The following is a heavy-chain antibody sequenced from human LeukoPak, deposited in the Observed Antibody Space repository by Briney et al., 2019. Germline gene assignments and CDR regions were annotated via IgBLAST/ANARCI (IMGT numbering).Heavy chain of an antibody. Sequence: GGSLRLSCAASGFTFSSYGMHWVRQAPGKGLERVAVISYDGSNKYYADSVKGRFTISRDSSKNTLYLQMNSLRAEDTAVYYCAKDNLPLAVAGTGVYWGQGTLVTVSS. CDR1: GFTFSSYG. J-gene: IGHJ4*02. CDR2: ISYDGSNK. CDR3: AKDNLPLAVAGTGVY. V-gene: IGHV3-30*18. D-gene: IGHD6-19*01.